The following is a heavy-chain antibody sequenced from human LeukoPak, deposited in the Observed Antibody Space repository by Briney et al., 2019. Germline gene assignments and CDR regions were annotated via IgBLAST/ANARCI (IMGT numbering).Heavy chain of an antibody. CDR2: IYYSGST. Sequence: SQTLSLTCTVSGGSISSGDYYWSWIRQPPGKGLEWIGYIYYSGSTYYNPSLKSRVTISVDTSKNQFSLKLSSVTVADTAVYYCARDPYDYGDYTLDYWGQGSLVTVSS. CDR1: GGSISSGDYY. J-gene: IGHJ4*02. CDR3: ARDPYDYGDYTLDY. D-gene: IGHD4-17*01. V-gene: IGHV4-30-4*01.